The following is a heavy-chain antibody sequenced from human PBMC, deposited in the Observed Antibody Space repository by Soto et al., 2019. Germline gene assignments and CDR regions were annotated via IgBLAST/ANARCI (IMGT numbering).Heavy chain of an antibody. CDR2: IYYSGST. J-gene: IGHJ5*02. CDR3: ASGNCSGGSCYRVATWFDP. CDR1: GGSISSYY. Sequence: SETLSLTCTVSGGSISSYYWSWIRQPPGKGLEWIGYIYYSGSTNYNPSLKSRVTISVDTSKNQFSLKLSSVTAADTAVYYCASGNCSGGSCYRVATWFDPWGQGTLVTVSS. D-gene: IGHD2-15*01. V-gene: IGHV4-59*08.